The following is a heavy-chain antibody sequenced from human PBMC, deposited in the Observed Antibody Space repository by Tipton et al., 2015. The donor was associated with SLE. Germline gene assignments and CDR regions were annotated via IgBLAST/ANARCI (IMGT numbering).Heavy chain of an antibody. CDR1: GFTFSSYW. V-gene: IGHV3-48*01. CDR3: ARSLGFGELLGFDY. J-gene: IGHJ4*02. D-gene: IGHD3-10*01. CDR2: ISGSSSKI. Sequence: SLRLSCAASGFTFSSYWMSWVRQAPGKGLEWVSYISGSSSKIYYADSVKGRFTISRDNGKNSLYLQMNSLRAEDTAVYYCARSLGFGELLGFDYWGQGTLVTVSS.